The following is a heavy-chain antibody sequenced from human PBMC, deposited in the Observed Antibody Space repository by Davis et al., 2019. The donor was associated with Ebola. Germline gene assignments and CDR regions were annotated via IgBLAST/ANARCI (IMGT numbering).Heavy chain of an antibody. CDR2: IAPRGST. CDR3: VGNGKEVSGKYYLDF. CDR1: DFSVNINF. J-gene: IGHJ4*01. Sequence: GESLKISCAASDFSVNINFMSWVRQAPGEGLEWVSIIAPRGSTHYADSVKGRFTISRDNSKNMLFLQLNSLGAGDTAVYYCVGNGKEVSGKYYLDFWGHGTLVTVSS. V-gene: IGHV3-53*01.